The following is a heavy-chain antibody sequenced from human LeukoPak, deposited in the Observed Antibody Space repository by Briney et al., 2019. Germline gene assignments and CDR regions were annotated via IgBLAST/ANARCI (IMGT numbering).Heavy chain of an antibody. J-gene: IGHJ5*02. Sequence: SETLSLTCTVSGGSISSGGYYWSWIRQHPGTGLEWIGYIYYSGSTYYNPSLKSRVTISVDTSRNQFSLKLSSVTAADTAVYYCARVGTIFGVVMLGWFDPWGQGTLVTVSS. D-gene: IGHD3-3*01. CDR3: ARVGTIFGVVMLGWFDP. CDR1: GGSISSGGYY. CDR2: IYYSGST. V-gene: IGHV4-31*03.